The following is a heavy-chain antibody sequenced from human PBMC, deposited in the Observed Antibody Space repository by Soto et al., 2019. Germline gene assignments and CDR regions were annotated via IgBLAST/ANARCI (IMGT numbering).Heavy chain of an antibody. D-gene: IGHD4-17*01. J-gene: IGHJ4*02. CDR1: GFTVDYYA. V-gene: IGHV3-9*01. CDR3: AKDRKWGGMTTIHYFDS. CDR2: ISANGDNV. Sequence: PGGPKRLSCVASGFTVDYYAMHWVRQAPGKGLEWVSGISANGDNVDYADSVKGRFTLSRDNAKNSLFLQMNSLRPEDTALYYCAKDRKWGGMTTIHYFDSWGQGTQVTVSS.